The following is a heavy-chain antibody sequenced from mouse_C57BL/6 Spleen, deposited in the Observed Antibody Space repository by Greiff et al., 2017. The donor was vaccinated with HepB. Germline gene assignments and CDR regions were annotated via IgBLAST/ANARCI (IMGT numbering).Heavy chain of an antibody. D-gene: IGHD1-1*01. CDR2: IYPRSGNT. CDR1: GYTFTSYG. V-gene: IGHV1-81*01. CDR3: ARAYGSSSWFAY. Sequence: VQGVESGAELARPGASVKLSCKASGYTFTSYGISWVKQRTGQGLEWIGEIYPRSGNTYYNEKFKGKATLTADKSSSTAYMELRSLTSEDSAVYFCARAYGSSSWFAYWGQGTLVTVSA. J-gene: IGHJ3*01.